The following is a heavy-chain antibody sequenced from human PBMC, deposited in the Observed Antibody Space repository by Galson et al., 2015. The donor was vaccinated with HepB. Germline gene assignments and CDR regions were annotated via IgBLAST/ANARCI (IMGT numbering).Heavy chain of an antibody. D-gene: IGHD2-21*02. CDR3: ARMPCGGDCYDAFDI. CDR2: INPNSGGT. V-gene: IGHV1-2*04. CDR1: GYTFTGYY. Sequence: SVKVSCKASGYTFTGYYMHWVRQAPGQGLEWMGWINPNSGGTNYAQKFQGWVTMTRDTSISTAYMELSRLRSDDTAVYYCARMPCGGDCYDAFDIWGQGTMVTVSS. J-gene: IGHJ3*02.